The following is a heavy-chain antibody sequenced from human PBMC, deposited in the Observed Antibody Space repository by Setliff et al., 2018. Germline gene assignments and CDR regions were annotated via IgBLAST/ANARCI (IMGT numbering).Heavy chain of an antibody. Sequence: ASVKVSCKASEYTFTGYYIHWVRQAPGQGLEWMGRINPNSGGTNYAQKFQGRVTMTRDTSISTAYMELSSLKSDDTAMYYCARGPSFWSGDYMDVWGKGTTVTVSS. CDR2: INPNSGGT. CDR1: EYTFTGYY. D-gene: IGHD3-3*01. CDR3: ARGPSFWSGDYMDV. J-gene: IGHJ6*03. V-gene: IGHV1-2*06.